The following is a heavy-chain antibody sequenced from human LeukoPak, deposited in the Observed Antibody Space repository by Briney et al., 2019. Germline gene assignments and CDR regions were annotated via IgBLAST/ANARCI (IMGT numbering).Heavy chain of an antibody. CDR2: IRRGSDAI. D-gene: IGHD3-16*01. V-gene: IGHV3-48*02. CDR3: ARDDGQGEARNAFDV. J-gene: IGHJ3*01. CDR1: GFTFSLYS. Sequence: GGSLRLSCVASGFTFSLYSMNWVRQAPGKGLEWLSYIRRGSDAIFYADSVKGRFTVSRDNAKNSLFLQMNSLRDEDMAVYYCARDDGQGEARNAFDVWGQGTLVTVSS.